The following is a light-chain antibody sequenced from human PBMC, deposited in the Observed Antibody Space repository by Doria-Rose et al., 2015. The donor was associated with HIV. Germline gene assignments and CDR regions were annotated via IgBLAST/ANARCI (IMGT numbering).Light chain of an antibody. V-gene: IGKV3-11*01. J-gene: IGKJ3*01. CDR3: QQRSNWPPIFT. CDR2: DAS. CDR1: QSVSSN. Sequence: CRASQSVSSNLAWYQQKPGQAPRLLIHDASNRATGIPARFSGSGSGTDFTLTISSLEPEDFAVYFCQQRSNWPPIFTLGPGTKVDI.